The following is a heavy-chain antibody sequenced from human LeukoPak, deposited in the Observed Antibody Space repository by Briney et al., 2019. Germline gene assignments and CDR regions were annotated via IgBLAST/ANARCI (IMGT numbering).Heavy chain of an antibody. J-gene: IGHJ4*02. CDR3: ARGRRVRTYYFDY. Sequence: GESLKISCKGSGYSFTNYWIAWVRQMPGKGLEWMGIIYPGDSDTRYSPSFQGQVTISADKSISTAYLQWSSLKASDTAMYYCARGRRVRTYYFDYWGQGTLVTVSS. V-gene: IGHV5-51*01. D-gene: IGHD4/OR15-4a*01. CDR2: IYPGDSDT. CDR1: GYSFTNYW.